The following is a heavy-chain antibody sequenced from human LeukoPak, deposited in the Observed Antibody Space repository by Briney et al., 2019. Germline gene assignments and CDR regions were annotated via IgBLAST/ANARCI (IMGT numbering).Heavy chain of an antibody. CDR2: MNSDGSRR. V-gene: IGHV3-74*03. CDR1: GFNVSIYW. D-gene: IGHD2-15*01. CDR3: TRGGYCGADNCYSGGDYFDP. Sequence: GGSLRLSCAASGFNVSIYWMHWVRQAPGKGVGWVSRMNSDGSRRMYADSVKGRFTISRDNAKNTLYLQMNSLRAEDTATYFCTRGGYCGADNCYSGGDYFDPWGQGTLVTVSS. J-gene: IGHJ5*02.